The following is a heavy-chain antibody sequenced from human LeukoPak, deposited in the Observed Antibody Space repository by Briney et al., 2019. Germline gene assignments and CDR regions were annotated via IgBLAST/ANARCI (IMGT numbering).Heavy chain of an antibody. D-gene: IGHD2-21*02. Sequence: PSETLSLTCTVSGGSISSSSYYWGWIRQPPGKGLEWIGSIYYSGSTYYNPSLKSRVTISVDTSKNQFSLKLSSVTAADTAVYCCARRSMGDTFDYWGQGTLVTVSS. V-gene: IGHV4-39*01. J-gene: IGHJ4*02. CDR3: ARRSMGDTFDY. CDR1: GGSISSSSYY. CDR2: IYYSGST.